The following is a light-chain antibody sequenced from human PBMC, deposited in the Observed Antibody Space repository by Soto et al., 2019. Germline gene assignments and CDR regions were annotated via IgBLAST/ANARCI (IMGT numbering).Light chain of an antibody. V-gene: IGKV3-20*01. CDR1: QSLSNNY. Sequence: EIVLTQSPGTLYLSPGERATLSCRASQSLSNNYLAWYQQKPGQTPRLLIHSASSRATGIPDRFSGNGSGTDFTLTISRLEPEDFAVYYCQQFNNSPLTFGGGTKVEIK. CDR2: SAS. CDR3: QQFNNSPLT. J-gene: IGKJ4*01.